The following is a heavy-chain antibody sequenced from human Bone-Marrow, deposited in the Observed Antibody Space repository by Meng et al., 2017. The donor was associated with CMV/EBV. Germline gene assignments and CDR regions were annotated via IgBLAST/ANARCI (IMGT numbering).Heavy chain of an antibody. J-gene: IGHJ4*02. CDR2: ISDTGSTI. D-gene: IGHD3-16*01. V-gene: IGHV3-11*01. CDR3: ARDGGGCDY. CDR1: GFIFRDYY. Sequence: GESLKISCAASGFIFRDYYMSWIRQAPGKGLEWVSYISDTGSTIYYADSVKGRFTISRDNAKNSLYLQMNSLRPEDTAVYYCARDGGGCDYWGQGTLVTVSS.